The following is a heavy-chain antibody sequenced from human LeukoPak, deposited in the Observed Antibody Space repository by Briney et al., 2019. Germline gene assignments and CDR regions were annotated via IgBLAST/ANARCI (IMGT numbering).Heavy chain of an antibody. D-gene: IGHD6-13*01. CDR1: GFTFSTSG. Sequence: GGSLRLSCAASGFTFSTSGMNWVRQAPGQGLEWVSYISSSSSTIYYADSVKGRFTISRDNAKNSMYLQMNSLKAEDTAVYYCARGTAAVYFDHSSQGILVTVSS. CDR2: ISSSSSTI. CDR3: ARGTAAVYFDH. J-gene: IGHJ4*01. V-gene: IGHV3-48*04.